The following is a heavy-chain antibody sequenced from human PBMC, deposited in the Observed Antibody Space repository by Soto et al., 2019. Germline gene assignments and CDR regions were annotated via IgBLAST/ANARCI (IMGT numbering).Heavy chain of an antibody. V-gene: IGHV4-31*03. CDR2: IYYSGST. CDR1: GGSISSSGYY. CDR3: ARSIDP. Sequence: QVQLQESGPGLVKPSQTLSLTCTVSGGSISSSGYYWSWIRQHPGKGLEWIGYIYYSGSTYYNPSLXRXLTVSVDTSTNQFSLKLSSVTAAGTAVYCCARSIDPWGQGTLVTVSS. J-gene: IGHJ5*02.